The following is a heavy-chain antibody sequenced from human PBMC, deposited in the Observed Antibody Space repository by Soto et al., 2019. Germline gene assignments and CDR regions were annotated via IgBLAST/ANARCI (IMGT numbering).Heavy chain of an antibody. D-gene: IGHD5-18*01. Sequence: QVQLQQWGAGLLKPSETLSLTCAVYGGSFSGYYWSWIRQPPGKGLEWIGEINHSGSTNYNPSLKSRVTIXXAXSXXQLSLKLSSVTAADTAVYYCARGQGGYSYPNWFDPWGQGPLVTVSS. CDR1: GGSFSGYY. J-gene: IGHJ5*02. CDR2: INHSGST. CDR3: ARGQGGYSYPNWFDP. V-gene: IGHV4-34*01.